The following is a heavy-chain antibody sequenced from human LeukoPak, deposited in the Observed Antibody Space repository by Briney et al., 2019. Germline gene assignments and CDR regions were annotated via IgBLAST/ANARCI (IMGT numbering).Heavy chain of an antibody. CDR1: GGTFSSYA. V-gene: IGHV1-69*13. D-gene: IGHD1-26*01. Sequence: ASVTVSCKASGGTFSSYAISWVRQAPGQGLEWMGGIIPIFGTANYAQKFQGRVTITADESTSTAYMELNSLRSEDTAVYYCAGGWELLDFDYWGQGPLVTVSS. CDR2: IIPIFGTA. CDR3: AGGWELLDFDY. J-gene: IGHJ4*02.